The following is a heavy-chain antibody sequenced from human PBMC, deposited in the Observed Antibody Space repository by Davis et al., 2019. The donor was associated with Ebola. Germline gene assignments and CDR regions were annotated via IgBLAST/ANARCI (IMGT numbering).Heavy chain of an antibody. V-gene: IGHV3-23*01. Sequence: GESLKISCAASGFTFSSFAMRWVRQPPGKGLQWVSAISGTGITTYYADSVKGRFTISRDNSKNTLYLQMTSLRVEDTAVYYCARASDRGLRELLLFDYWGHGTLVTVSS. J-gene: IGHJ4*01. CDR3: ARASDRGLRELLLFDY. CDR2: ISGTGITT. D-gene: IGHD3-10*01. CDR1: GFTFSSFA.